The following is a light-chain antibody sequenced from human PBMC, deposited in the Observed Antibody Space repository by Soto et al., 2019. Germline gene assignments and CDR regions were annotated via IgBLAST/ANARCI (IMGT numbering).Light chain of an antibody. CDR1: SSDVGAYKY. J-gene: IGLJ3*02. V-gene: IGLV2-8*01. CDR3: TSYVGNDIWV. Sequence: QSALTQPPSASGSPGQSVTISCTGTSSDVGAYKYVSWYPQYPGKAPKLMIXXXXXXXXXXXXXXXXSKSGNTASLTVSGXXXEXXXXXYCTSYVGNDIWVFGGGTKVTVL. CDR2: XXX.